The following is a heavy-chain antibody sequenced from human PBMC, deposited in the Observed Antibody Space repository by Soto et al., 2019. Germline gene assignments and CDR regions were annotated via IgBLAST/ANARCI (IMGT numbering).Heavy chain of an antibody. V-gene: IGHV3-7*01. J-gene: IGHJ4*02. CDR1: GYSISTYW. CDR3: AAPDTAMVKTAAY. Sequence: GSLRLSCAASGYSISTYWMSWVRQAPGKGLEWVANVKQDGSEEYYVDSVKGRFTISRDNAKNSLYLQMKSLRAEDTAVYYCAAPDTAMVKTAAYWGQGTLVTVS. D-gene: IGHD5-18*01. CDR2: VKQDGSEE.